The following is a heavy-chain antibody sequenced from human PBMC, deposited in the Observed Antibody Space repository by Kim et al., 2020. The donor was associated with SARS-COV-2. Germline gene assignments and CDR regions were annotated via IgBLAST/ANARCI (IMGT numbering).Heavy chain of an antibody. Sequence: GGSLRLSCAASGFTFSDYYMSWIRQAPGKGLEWVSYISSSSSYTNYADSVKGRFTISRDNAKNSLYLQMNSLRAEDTAVYYCARTYSSGWYSFGAWGAFDIWGQGTMVTVSS. J-gene: IGHJ3*02. V-gene: IGHV3-11*03. CDR2: ISSSSSYT. CDR1: GFTFSDYY. CDR3: ARTYSSGWYSFGAWGAFDI. D-gene: IGHD6-19*01.